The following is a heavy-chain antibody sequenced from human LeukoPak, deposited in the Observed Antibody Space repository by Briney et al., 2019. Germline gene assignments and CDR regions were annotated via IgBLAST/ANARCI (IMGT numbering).Heavy chain of an antibody. D-gene: IGHD3-3*01. V-gene: IGHV3-21*01. Sequence: AGGSLRLSCAASGFTFSSYSMNWVRQAPGMGLEWVSSISSSSSYIYYADSVKGRFTISRDNTKNSLYLQMNSLRAEDTAVYYCAREDTIFGVTDAFDIWGQGTMVTVSS. J-gene: IGHJ3*02. CDR3: AREDTIFGVTDAFDI. CDR2: ISSSSSYI. CDR1: GFTFSSYS.